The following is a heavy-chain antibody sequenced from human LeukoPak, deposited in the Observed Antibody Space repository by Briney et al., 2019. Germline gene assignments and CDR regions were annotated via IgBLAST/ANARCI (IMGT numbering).Heavy chain of an antibody. CDR1: GGTFSSYA. CDR2: IVVGSGNT. CDR3: AASPKWELQGWFDP. J-gene: IGHJ5*02. Sequence: SVKVSCKASGGTFSSYAISWVRQAPGQRLEWIGWIVVGSGNTNYAQKFQERVTITRDMSTSTAYMELSSLRSEDTAVYYCAASPKWELQGWFDPWGQGTLVTVSS. V-gene: IGHV1-58*02. D-gene: IGHD1-26*01.